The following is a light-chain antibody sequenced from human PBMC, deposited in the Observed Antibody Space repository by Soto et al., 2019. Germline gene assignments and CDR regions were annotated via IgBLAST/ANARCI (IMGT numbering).Light chain of an antibody. CDR2: KVS. CDR1: QRLPYSHANTY. V-gene: IGKV2-30*01. J-gene: IGKJ5*01. Sequence: DVVMTQSPLSLPVTLGQPASISCRSSQRLPYSHANTYLNWFQQRPGQSPRRLIYKVSNRDSGVPDRFSGSGSCTDFTLKISRVEAEDVGVYYCMQGTHWPPNTFGQGTRLEIK. CDR3: MQGTHWPPNT.